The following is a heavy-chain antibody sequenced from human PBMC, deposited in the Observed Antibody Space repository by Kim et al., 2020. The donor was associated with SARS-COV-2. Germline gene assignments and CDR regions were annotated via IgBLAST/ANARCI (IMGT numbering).Heavy chain of an antibody. Sequence: GGSLRLSCAASGFTFSSYAMSWVRQAPGKGLEWVSAISGSGGSTYYADSVKGRFTISRDNSKNTLYLQMNSLRAEDTAVYYCAKRGVGDNAPYSSSWYFFMGYFDYWGQGTLVTVSS. CDR2: ISGSGGST. V-gene: IGHV3-23*01. CDR3: AKRGVGDNAPYSSSWYFFMGYFDY. CDR1: GFTFSSYA. D-gene: IGHD6-13*01. J-gene: IGHJ4*02.